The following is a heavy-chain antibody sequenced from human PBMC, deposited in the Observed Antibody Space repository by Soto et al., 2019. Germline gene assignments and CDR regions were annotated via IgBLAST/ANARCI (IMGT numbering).Heavy chain of an antibody. Sequence: ASVKVSCKASGYSFTVYHMHWVRQAPGQGLEWMGWINNDSGGTKYAQKFEGRVTMSRDTSINTAYMELNNLISDDTAVYYCAIVSRSGCYKFWYFDLWGRGTRVTVSS. V-gene: IGHV1-2*02. J-gene: IGHJ2*01. CDR1: GYSFTVYH. CDR2: INNDSGGT. CDR3: AIVSRSGCYKFWYFDL. D-gene: IGHD3-3*01.